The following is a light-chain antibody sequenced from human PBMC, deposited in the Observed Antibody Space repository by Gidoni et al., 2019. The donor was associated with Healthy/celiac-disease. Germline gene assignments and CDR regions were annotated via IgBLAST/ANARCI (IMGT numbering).Light chain of an antibody. CDR2: GAS. Sequence: EIVLTHSPGTLSLSPGERATLSCRASQSVSSSYLAWYQQKPGQAPRLLIYGASSRATGIPDRFSGSGSGTDFTLTISRLEPEDFAVYYCQQYGSSPPMCSFGQGTKLEIK. J-gene: IGKJ2*04. CDR3: QQYGSSPPMCS. CDR1: QSVSSSY. V-gene: IGKV3-20*01.